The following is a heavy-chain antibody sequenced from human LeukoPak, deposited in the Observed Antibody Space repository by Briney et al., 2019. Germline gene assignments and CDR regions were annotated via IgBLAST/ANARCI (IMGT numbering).Heavy chain of an antibody. CDR1: GGTFSSYA. D-gene: IGHD3-10*01. CDR2: IIPIFGTA. J-gene: IGHJ4*02. V-gene: IGHV1-69*13. CDR3: ARGTNLWFGELLLFDY. Sequence: ASVKVSCKASGGTFSSYAISWVRQAPGQGLEWMGGIIPIFGTANYAQKFQGRVTITADESTSTAYMELRSLRSDDTAVYYCARGTNLWFGELLLFDYWGQGTLVTVSS.